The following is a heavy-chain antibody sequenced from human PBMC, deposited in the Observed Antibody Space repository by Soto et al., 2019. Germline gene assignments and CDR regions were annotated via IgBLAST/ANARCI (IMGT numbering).Heavy chain of an antibody. CDR2: INYRGST. D-gene: IGHD6-13*01. Sequence: QVQLQESGPGLVKPSQTLSLTCAVSGGSMSSGDYYWNWIRQHPEKGLEWIGYINYRGSTFYNPSHKSRVTISVDTSKNQFSLKLTSVTAADTAMYYCARDAPGAAPYWGQGTLVTVSS. CDR1: GGSMSSGDYY. CDR3: ARDAPGAAPY. J-gene: IGHJ4*02. V-gene: IGHV4-31*11.